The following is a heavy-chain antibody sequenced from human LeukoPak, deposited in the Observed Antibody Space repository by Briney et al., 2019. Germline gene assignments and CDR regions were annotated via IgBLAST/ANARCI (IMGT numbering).Heavy chain of an antibody. CDR1: GFTFSSYA. V-gene: IGHV3-23*01. J-gene: IGHJ4*02. D-gene: IGHD2-15*01. CDR3: AKEDDIVLPEEVHFDY. Sequence: GGSLRLSCAASGFTFSSYAMSWVRQAPGKGLEWVSTISGSGGSTYYADSVKGRFTISRDNSKNTLYLQINSLRAHDTAVYYCAKEDDIVLPEEVHFDYWGQGTLVTVSS. CDR2: ISGSGGST.